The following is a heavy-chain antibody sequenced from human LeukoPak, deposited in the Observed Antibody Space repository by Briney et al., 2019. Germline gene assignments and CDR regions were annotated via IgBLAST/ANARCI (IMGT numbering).Heavy chain of an antibody. V-gene: IGHV1-18*01. Sequence: GAVVKVSCKASGYTFTSYGISWVRQAPGQGLEWMGWISAYNGNTNYAQKLQGRVTMTTDTSTTTAYMELRGLGSDDTAVYYCARGDCIGGNCYPNLDHWGQGTQVTVSS. CDR3: ARGDCIGGNCYPNLDH. CDR2: ISAYNGNT. CDR1: GYTFTSYG. D-gene: IGHD2-15*01. J-gene: IGHJ4*02.